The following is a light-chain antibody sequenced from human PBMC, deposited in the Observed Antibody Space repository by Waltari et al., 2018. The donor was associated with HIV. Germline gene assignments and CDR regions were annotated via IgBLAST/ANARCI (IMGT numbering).Light chain of an antibody. V-gene: IGLV3-25*03. J-gene: IGLJ2*01. CDR2: KDR. CDR3: QSSDISGNYWV. Sequence: SYGLTQPPSVSVSPGQTATLTCSGDTFPKQYGYWYQQKPGHAPVMVIYKDRERPSGIPERFSGSSSATTATLTISGVQPEDEADYYCQSSDISGNYWVLGGGTKLTVL. CDR1: TFPKQY.